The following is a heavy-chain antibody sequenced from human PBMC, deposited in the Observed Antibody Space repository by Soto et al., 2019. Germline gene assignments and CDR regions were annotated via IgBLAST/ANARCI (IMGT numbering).Heavy chain of an antibody. CDR3: ARFPRTEL. D-gene: IGHD1-26*01. CDR2: IYYSGST. V-gene: IGHV4-39*01. CDR1: GGSISSSSYY. Sequence: SETLCLTCTVSGGSISSSSYYWGWIRQPPGKGLEWIGSIYYSGSTYYNPSLKSRVTISVDTSKNQFSLKLSSVTAADTAVYYCARFPRTELWGQGTLVTVSS. J-gene: IGHJ4*02.